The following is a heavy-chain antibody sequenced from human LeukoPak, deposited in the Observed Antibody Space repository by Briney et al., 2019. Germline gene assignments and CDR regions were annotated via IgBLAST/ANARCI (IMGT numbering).Heavy chain of an antibody. V-gene: IGHV3-30*04. CDR1: GFIFTNFA. CDR3: ARPSPPGDGYNPSDQ. Sequence: PGGFLRLSCAASGFIFTNFAMHWVRQAPGKGLEWVAVISNDERNKYYAESVKGRFTISRDNSNSMVYLQMTSLRLEDTAVYYCARPSPPGDGYNPSDQWGQGSLVIVSS. J-gene: IGHJ4*02. D-gene: IGHD5-24*01. CDR2: ISNDERNK.